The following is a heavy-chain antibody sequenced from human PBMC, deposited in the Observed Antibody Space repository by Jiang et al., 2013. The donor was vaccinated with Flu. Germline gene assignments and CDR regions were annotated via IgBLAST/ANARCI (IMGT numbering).Heavy chain of an antibody. CDR2: ISAYNGNT. Sequence: SGAEVKKPGASVKVSCKASGYTFSTYGINWVRQAPGQGLEWMGWISAYNGNTNYAQNLQGRVTMTTDTSTSTAYMELRSLRSDDTAVYYCARDDIPYYDFWSGTNWFDPWGQGTLVTVSS. CDR1: GYTFSTYG. V-gene: IGHV1-18*01. D-gene: IGHD3-3*01. J-gene: IGHJ5*02. CDR3: ARDDIPYYDFWSGTNWFDP.